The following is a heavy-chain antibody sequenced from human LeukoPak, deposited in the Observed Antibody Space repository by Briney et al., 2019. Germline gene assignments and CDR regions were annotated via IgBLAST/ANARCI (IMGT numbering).Heavy chain of an antibody. Sequence: GGSLRLSCAASGFTFDDYAMHWVRQAPVKGQELVSGISWNSGSIGYADSVKGRFTVSRDNAKNSLYLQMNSLRAEDMALYYCTKDMRNHYGSGSLDYWGQGTLVTVSS. CDR2: ISWNSGSI. J-gene: IGHJ4*02. D-gene: IGHD3-10*01. CDR3: TKDMRNHYGSGSLDY. V-gene: IGHV3-9*03. CDR1: GFTFDDYA.